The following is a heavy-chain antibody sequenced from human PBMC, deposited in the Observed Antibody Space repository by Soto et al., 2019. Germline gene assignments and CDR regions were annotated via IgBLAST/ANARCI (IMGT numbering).Heavy chain of an antibody. D-gene: IGHD4-4*01. Sequence: GGSLRLSCAASGFTFSTSGIHWVRQAPGKGLEWVAVIAFDGNNKQYADSVKGRFTISRDNSKNKLYLQMDSLRTEDTAVYYCAKDRVTTAYFFYGMDVWGQGTTVTSP. CDR1: GFTFSTSG. J-gene: IGHJ6*02. CDR3: AKDRVTTAYFFYGMDV. V-gene: IGHV3-30*18. CDR2: IAFDGNNK.